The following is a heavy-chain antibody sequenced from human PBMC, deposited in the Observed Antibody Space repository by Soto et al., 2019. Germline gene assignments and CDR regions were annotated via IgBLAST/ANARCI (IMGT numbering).Heavy chain of an antibody. CDR1: GFTFGSYA. CDR3: AKDAPATALNPYYYYYYGMDV. CDR2: ISYDGSNK. D-gene: IGHD1-26*01. Sequence: GGSLRLSCAASGFTFGSYAMHWVGQAPGKGLEWVAVISYDGSNKYYADSVKGRFTISRDNSKNTLYLQMNSLRAEDTAVCYCAKDAPATALNPYYYYYYGMDVWGQGTTVTVSS. V-gene: IGHV3-30*18. J-gene: IGHJ6*02.